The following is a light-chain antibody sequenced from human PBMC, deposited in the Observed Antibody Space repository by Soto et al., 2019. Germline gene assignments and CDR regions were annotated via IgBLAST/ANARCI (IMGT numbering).Light chain of an antibody. J-gene: IGKJ1*01. CDR1: QSVSSSY. V-gene: IGKV3-20*01. CDR3: QQYNNWPPWT. Sequence: EIVLTQSPGTLSLSPGERATLSCRASQSVSSSYLAWYQQKPGQAPRLLIYGASSRATGIPDRSSGSGSGTKFTLTISSLQSEDFAVYYCQQYNNWPPWTFGQGTKVDIK. CDR2: GAS.